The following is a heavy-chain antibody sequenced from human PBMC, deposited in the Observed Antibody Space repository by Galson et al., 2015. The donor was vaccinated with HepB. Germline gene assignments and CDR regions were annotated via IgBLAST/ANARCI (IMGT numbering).Heavy chain of an antibody. CDR1: GYTFNDYH. Sequence: SVRVSCAASGYTFNDYHIHWLRQAPGQGLEWMGWIRRDTDDTIFAQNVQDRFTMTRDNANSPVFLELRSLRSEGTAVYFCARDVAKYPGSRNHMNWFDPWGQGTLVIVSS. D-gene: IGHD2-21*01. V-gene: IGHV1-2*02. CDR2: IRRDTDDT. CDR3: ARDVAKYPGSRNHMNWFDP. J-gene: IGHJ5*02.